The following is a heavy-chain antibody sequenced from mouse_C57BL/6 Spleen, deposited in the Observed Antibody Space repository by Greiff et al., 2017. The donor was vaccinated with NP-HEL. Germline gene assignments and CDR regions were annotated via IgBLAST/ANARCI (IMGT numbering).Heavy chain of an antibody. CDR1: GFNIKDDY. CDR3: TTHYGSSPDY. V-gene: IGHV14-4*01. CDR2: IDPENGDT. Sequence: VHVKQSGAELVRPGASVKLSCTASGFNIKDDYMHWVKQRPEQGLEWIGWIDPENGDTEYASKFQGKAPITADTSSNTAYLQLSSLTSEDTAVYYCTTHYGSSPDYWGQGTTLTVSS. D-gene: IGHD1-1*01. J-gene: IGHJ2*01.